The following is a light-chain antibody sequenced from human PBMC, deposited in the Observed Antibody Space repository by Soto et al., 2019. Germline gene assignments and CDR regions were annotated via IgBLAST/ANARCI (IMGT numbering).Light chain of an antibody. CDR1: QSVSSNY. V-gene: IGKV3-20*01. CDR2: GAS. J-gene: IGKJ1*01. CDR3: QQYGSSPTWT. Sequence: ESVLTQSTGTLSLSPGERATLSCRASQSVSSNYLAWYQQKPGQAPRLLIYGASTRATGIPDRFSGSGSGTDFTHTISRLEPEDSAVYYCQQYGSSPTWTFVQGTKVEIK.